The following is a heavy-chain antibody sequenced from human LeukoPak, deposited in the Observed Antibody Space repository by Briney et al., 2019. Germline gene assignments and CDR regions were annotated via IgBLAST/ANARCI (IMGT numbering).Heavy chain of an antibody. CDR1: GASISPYY. CDR3: AKEGMIRGVIDY. V-gene: IGHV4-4*07. CDR2: IHTSGST. D-gene: IGHD3-10*01. J-gene: IGHJ4*02. Sequence: SETLSLTCTVSGASISPYYWSWIRQPAGKGLEWIGHIHTSGSTNYNPSLKSRVTMSLDTSKKQLSLKLNSVSAADTAVYYCAKEGMIRGVIDYWGQGALVTVSS.